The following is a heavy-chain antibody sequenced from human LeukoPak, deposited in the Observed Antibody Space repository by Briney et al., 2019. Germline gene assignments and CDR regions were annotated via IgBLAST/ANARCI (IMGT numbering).Heavy chain of an antibody. CDR3: ARGSRIYSSGGGTYDY. J-gene: IGHJ4*02. CDR1: GGSFSGYY. D-gene: IGHD6-19*01. V-gene: IGHV4-34*01. Sequence: SETLSLTCAVYGGSFSGYYRSWIRQPPGKGLEWIGEINHSGSTNYNPSLKSRVTISVDTSKNQFSLKLSSATAADTAVYYCARGSRIYSSGGGTYDYWGQGTLVTVSS. CDR2: INHSGST.